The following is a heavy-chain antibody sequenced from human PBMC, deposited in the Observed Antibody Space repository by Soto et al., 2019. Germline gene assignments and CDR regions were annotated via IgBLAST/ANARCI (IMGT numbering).Heavy chain of an antibody. J-gene: IGHJ4*02. D-gene: IGHD5-18*01. CDR3: VRMTRGYTYGLDF. CDR1: GFTFGSPG. V-gene: IGHV3-30*03. Sequence: GGSPRLSCETSGFTFGSPGMHRVRQAPGKGLEWVAVISFDGSDKYYADSVRGRFAISRDNSQKTLHLEMNNLRPEDTAVYDCVRMTRGYTYGLDFWGQGT. CDR2: ISFDGSDK.